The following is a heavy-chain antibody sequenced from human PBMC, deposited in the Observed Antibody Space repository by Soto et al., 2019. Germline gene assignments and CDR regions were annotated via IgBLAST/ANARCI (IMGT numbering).Heavy chain of an antibody. CDR1: GGSISSGGYY. CDR2: IYYSGST. J-gene: IGHJ6*02. CDR3: ARKGHEGMDV. Sequence: SETLSLTCTVSGGSISSGGYYWSWIRQHPGKGLEWIGYIYYSGSTYYNPSLKSRVTISVDTSKNQFSLKLSSVTAADTAVYYCARKGHEGMDVWGQGTTVTVSS. V-gene: IGHV4-31*03.